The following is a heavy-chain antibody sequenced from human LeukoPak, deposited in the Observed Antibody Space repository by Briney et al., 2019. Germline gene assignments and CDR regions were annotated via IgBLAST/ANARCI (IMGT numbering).Heavy chain of an antibody. V-gene: IGHV1-69*04. Sequence: SVKVSCKASGGTFSSYAISWVRQAPGQGLEWMGRIIPIFGIANYAQKFQGRVTIIADKSTSTAYMELSSLRSEDTAVYYCARDLGYGSGSYFPNWFDPWGQGTLVTVSS. CDR2: IIPIFGIA. J-gene: IGHJ5*02. D-gene: IGHD3-10*01. CDR3: ARDLGYGSGSYFPNWFDP. CDR1: GGTFSSYA.